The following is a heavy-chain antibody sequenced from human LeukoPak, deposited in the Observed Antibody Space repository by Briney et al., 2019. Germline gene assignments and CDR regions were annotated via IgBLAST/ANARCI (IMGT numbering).Heavy chain of an antibody. CDR2: IYYSGST. Sequence: SETLSLTCTVSGGSISSSNYHWGWIRQPPGKGLEWIGSIYYSGSTYYCPSLRSRVTISVDTSKTQFSLKLSSVTAADTAVYYCATLLYSGRNDDCWGQGTLVTVSS. CDR3: ATLLYSGRNDDC. CDR1: GGSISSSNYH. J-gene: IGHJ4*02. V-gene: IGHV4-39*01. D-gene: IGHD1-26*01.